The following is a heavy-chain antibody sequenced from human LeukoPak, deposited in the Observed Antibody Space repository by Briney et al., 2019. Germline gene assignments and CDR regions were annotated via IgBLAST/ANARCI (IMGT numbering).Heavy chain of an antibody. CDR3: AKVGKDTAMVFG. J-gene: IGHJ4*02. CDR1: GFTFSSYS. CDR2: ISGSGGST. D-gene: IGHD5-18*01. V-gene: IGHV3-23*01. Sequence: SGGSLRLSCAASGFTFSSYSMNWVRQAPGKGLEWVSAISGSGGSTYYADSVKGRFTISRDNSKNTLYLQMNSLRAEDTAVYYCAKVGKDTAMVFGWGQGTLVTVSS.